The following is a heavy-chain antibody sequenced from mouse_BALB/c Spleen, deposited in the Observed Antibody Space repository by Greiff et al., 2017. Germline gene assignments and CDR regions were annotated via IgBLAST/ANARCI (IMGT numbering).Heavy chain of an antibody. Sequence: EVKVEESGGGLVKPGGSLKLSCAASGFTFSSYAMSWVRQTPEKRLEWVASISSGGSTYYPDSVKGRFTISRDNARNILYLQMSSLRSEDTAMYYCARGYDGYWYFDVWGAGTTVNVSS. CDR2: ISSGGST. V-gene: IGHV5-6-5*01. J-gene: IGHJ1*01. CDR1: GFTFSSYA. D-gene: IGHD2-3*01. CDR3: ARGYDGYWYFDV.